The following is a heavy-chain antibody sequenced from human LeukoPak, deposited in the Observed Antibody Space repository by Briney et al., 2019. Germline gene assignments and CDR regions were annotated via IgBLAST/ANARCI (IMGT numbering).Heavy chain of an antibody. CDR3: ARTSREQWLTIDY. CDR2: IKQDGSAK. Sequence: RSLRLSRAPSGPTLSNYWTNCVRPAPGRGREWVAKIKQDGSAKYYVDSVKGRFTISRDNAKNSLYLQMNSLGAEGTAVYYCARTSREQWLTIDYWGQGTLVTFSS. CDR1: GPTLSNYW. D-gene: IGHD6-19*01. J-gene: IGHJ4*02. V-gene: IGHV3-7*04.